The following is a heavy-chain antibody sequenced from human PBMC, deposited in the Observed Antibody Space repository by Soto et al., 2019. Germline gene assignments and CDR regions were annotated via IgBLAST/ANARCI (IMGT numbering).Heavy chain of an antibody. CDR3: AAAGTGYFDY. V-gene: IGHV1-69*01. CDR2: IIPIFGTA. D-gene: IGHD6-19*01. J-gene: IGHJ4*02. CDR1: GGTFSSYA. Sequence: GXSVKVSCKASGGTFSSYAISWVRQAPVQGLEWMGGIIPIFGTANYAQKFQGRVTITADESTSTAYMELSSLRSEDTAVYYCAAAGTGYFDYWGQGTLVTVSS.